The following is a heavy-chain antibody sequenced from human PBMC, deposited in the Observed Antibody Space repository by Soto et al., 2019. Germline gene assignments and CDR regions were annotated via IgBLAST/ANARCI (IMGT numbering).Heavy chain of an antibody. Sequence: TLVNPTQTLTLTCTFSGFSLSTRAVGVGWIRQPPGKALEWLALIYWNDDKRYSPSLKNRLTITKDTSKNHVVLTMTNMDPVDTATYYCAHRHELGSFDIWGQGTKVTVSS. CDR1: GFSLSTRAVG. V-gene: IGHV2-5*01. CDR3: AHRHELGSFDI. CDR2: IYWNDDK. D-gene: IGHD1-26*01. J-gene: IGHJ3*02.